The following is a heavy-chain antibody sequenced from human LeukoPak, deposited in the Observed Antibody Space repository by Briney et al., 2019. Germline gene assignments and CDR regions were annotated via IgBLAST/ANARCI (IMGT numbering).Heavy chain of an antibody. V-gene: IGHV4-31*03. CDR2: IYYSGST. CDR1: GGSISSGGYY. J-gene: IGHJ2*01. Sequence: SQTLSLTCTVSGGSISSGGYYWSWIRQHPGKGLEWIGYIYYSGSTYYNPSLKSRVTISVDTSKNQFSLKLSSVTAADTAVYYCARGRTSVVVTAARWFRYFDLWGRGTLVTVSS. D-gene: IGHD2-21*02. CDR3: ARGRTSVVVTAARWFRYFDL.